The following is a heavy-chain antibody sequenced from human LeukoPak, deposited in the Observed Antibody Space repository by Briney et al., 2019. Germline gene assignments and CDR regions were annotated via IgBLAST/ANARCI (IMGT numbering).Heavy chain of an antibody. V-gene: IGHV4-4*07. CDR3: ARAFVYYGSGSYLYYFDY. CDR1: GGSISSYY. CDR2: IYTSGST. Sequence: SETLSLTCTVSGGSISSYYWSWIRQPAGKGLEWIGRIYTSGSTNYNPSLKSRVTISVDTSKNQFSLKLSSVTAADTAVYYCARAFVYYGSGSYLYYFDYWGQGTLVTVSS. D-gene: IGHD3-10*01. J-gene: IGHJ4*02.